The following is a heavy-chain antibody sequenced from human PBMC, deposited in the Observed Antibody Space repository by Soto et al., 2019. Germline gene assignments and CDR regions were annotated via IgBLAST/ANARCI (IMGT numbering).Heavy chain of an antibody. CDR2: IYYSGST. D-gene: IGHD5-12*01. J-gene: IGHJ6*03. CDR3: ARQYRGYDYYYYSYMDV. CDR1: GGSISSYY. Sequence: SETLSLTCTVFGGSISSYYWSWIRQPPGKGLEWIGYIYYSGSTNYNPSLKSRVTISVDTSKNQFSLKLSSVTAADTAVYYCARQYRGYDYYYYSYMDVGGKGTTVTVSS. V-gene: IGHV4-59*08.